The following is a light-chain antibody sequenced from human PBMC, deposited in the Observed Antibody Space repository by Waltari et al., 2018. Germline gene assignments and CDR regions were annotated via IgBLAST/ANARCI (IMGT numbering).Light chain of an antibody. V-gene: IGLV1-40*01. CDR2: GNR. J-gene: IGLJ2*01. Sequence: QSVLTQPPSVSGAPGQRVTISCTGSSSNIGAGYDVHWYQQLPGTAPKLPIQGNRNRPSGVPDRFPGSKSGTSASLAITGLQAEDEADYYCQSYDSSLSGHVVFGGGTKLTVL. CDR3: QSYDSSLSGHVV. CDR1: SSNIGAGYD.